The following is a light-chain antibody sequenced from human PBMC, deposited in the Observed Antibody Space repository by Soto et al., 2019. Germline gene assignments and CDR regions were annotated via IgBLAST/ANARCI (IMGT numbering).Light chain of an antibody. CDR3: QQRTSWPIT. Sequence: EIVLTQSPATLSLSPGERVTLSCRASQSVNNFLAWYQQKPGQAPRPLIYDTSNRATGVPDRFSGSGSGTDFTLPISSLEPEDFAVYYCQQRTSWPITFGQGTRLEIK. V-gene: IGKV3-11*01. CDR1: QSVNNF. CDR2: DTS. J-gene: IGKJ5*01.